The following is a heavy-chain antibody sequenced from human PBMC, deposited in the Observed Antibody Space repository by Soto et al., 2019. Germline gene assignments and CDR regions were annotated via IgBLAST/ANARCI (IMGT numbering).Heavy chain of an antibody. J-gene: IGHJ5*02. V-gene: IGHV3-15*07. Sequence: PGGSLRLSCAASGFTFSNAWMSWVRQDPGKGLEWVGRIKSKTDGGTTDYAAPVKGRFTISRDDSKNTLYLQMNSLKTEDTAVYYCTTDPITMVRGDLLSHVFDPWGQGTLVTVSS. D-gene: IGHD3-10*01. CDR2: IKSKTDGGTT. CDR1: GFTFSNAW. CDR3: TTDPITMVRGDLLSHVFDP.